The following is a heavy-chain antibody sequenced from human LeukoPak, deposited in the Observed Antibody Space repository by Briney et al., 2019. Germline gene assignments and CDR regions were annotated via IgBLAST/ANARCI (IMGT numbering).Heavy chain of an antibody. V-gene: IGHV4-4*07. CDR3: ARDPAPWNSGADWFDP. CDR1: GGFISSYY. Sequence: SETLSLTCTVSGGFISSYYWSWIRQPAGKGLEWIGRFYTSGSANYNPSLRSRVTMSVDTSKNRFSLKLSSVTAADTAVYYCARDPAPWNSGADWFDPWGQGTLVTVSS. J-gene: IGHJ5*02. D-gene: IGHD1/OR15-1a*01. CDR2: FYTSGSA.